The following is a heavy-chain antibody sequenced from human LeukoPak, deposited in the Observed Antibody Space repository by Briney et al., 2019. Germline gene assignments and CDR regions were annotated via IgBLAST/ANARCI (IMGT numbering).Heavy chain of an antibody. CDR3: ATDYYDSSGYFVATGY. V-gene: IGHV3-30*02. J-gene: IGHJ4*02. Sequence: GGSLRLSCAASGFTFSSYGMHWVRQAPGKGLEWVAFIRYDGSNKYYADSVKGRFTISRDNSKNTLYLQMNSLRAEDTAVYYFATDYYDSSGYFVATGYWGQGTLVTVSS. D-gene: IGHD3-22*01. CDR2: IRYDGSNK. CDR1: GFTFSSYG.